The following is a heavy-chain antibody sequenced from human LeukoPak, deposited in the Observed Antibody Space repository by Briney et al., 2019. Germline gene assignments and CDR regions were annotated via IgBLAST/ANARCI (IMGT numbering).Heavy chain of an antibody. CDR3: ARDPSLAPGYGDYGD. CDR1: GGSISSYY. CDR2: IYTSGST. D-gene: IGHD4-17*01. J-gene: IGHJ4*02. Sequence: SQTLSLTCTVSGGSISSYYWSWIRQPAGKGLEWIGRIYTSGSTNYNPSLKSRVTMSVDTSKNQSSLKLSSVTAADTAVYYCARDPSLAPGYGDYGDWGQGTLVTVSS. V-gene: IGHV4-4*07.